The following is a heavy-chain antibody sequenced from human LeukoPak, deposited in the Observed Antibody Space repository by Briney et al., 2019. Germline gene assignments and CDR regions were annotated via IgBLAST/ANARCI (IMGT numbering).Heavy chain of an antibody. D-gene: IGHD5-12*01. CDR3: SREYNGYNGGFDY. CDR1: GVSISSSIYY. J-gene: IGHJ4*02. V-gene: IGHV4-39*02. Sequence: PSETLSLTRTVSGVSISSSIYYWAWIRQPPGKGLEWIGSIYHSGSTSYNPSLKSRVTISVDTSKNQFSLRLSSVTAADTAVYSCSREYNGYNGGFDYWGQGTLVTVSS. CDR2: IYHSGST.